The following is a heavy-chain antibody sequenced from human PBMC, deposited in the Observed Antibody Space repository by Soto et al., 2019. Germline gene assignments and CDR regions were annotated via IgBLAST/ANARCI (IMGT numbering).Heavy chain of an antibody. Sequence: QVQLQESGPGLVRPSETLSLTCSVSGSSFTGDYWSWIRQPAGKGLEWIGRVFGNGAGTPIYNSSPQNRVTLSVDSSTKQFSLKLTSVTAADTAVYFCARDLPPYDRRRQSAGAFEDWGQGILVTVSS. CDR2: VFGNGAGTP. CDR1: GSSFTGDY. D-gene: IGHD3-22*01. V-gene: IGHV4-4*07. CDR3: ARDLPPYDRRRQSAGAFED. J-gene: IGHJ4*02.